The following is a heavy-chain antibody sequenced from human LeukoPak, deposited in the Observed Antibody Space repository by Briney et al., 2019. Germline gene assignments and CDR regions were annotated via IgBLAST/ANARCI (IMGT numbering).Heavy chain of an antibody. D-gene: IGHD3-22*01. J-gene: IGHJ6*02. V-gene: IGHV1-69*13. CDR3: ARWMVISFFYYYGMDV. CDR2: IIPIFGTA. Sequence: GASVKVSCKASGGTFSSYAISRVRQAPGQGLEWMGGIIPIFGTANYAQKFQGRVTITADESTSTAYMELSSLRSEDTAVYYCARWMVISFFYYYGMDVWGQGTTVTVSS. CDR1: GGTFSSYA.